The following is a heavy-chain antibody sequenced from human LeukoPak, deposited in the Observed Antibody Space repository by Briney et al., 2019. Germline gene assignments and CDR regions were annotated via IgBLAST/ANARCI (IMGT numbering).Heavy chain of an antibody. CDR3: ARERIRGAFDI. CDR2: FFQSGST. J-gene: IGHJ3*02. Sequence: PSQTLSLTCAGSGGSISQGGSSGRWLRQPRGKALEGLGYFFQSGSTYFELSLKSRVTISIDRSKNQFSLRLSSVTAADTAVYFCARERIRGAFDIWGQGTMVTVSS. CDR1: GGSISQGGSS. V-gene: IGHV4-30-2*01.